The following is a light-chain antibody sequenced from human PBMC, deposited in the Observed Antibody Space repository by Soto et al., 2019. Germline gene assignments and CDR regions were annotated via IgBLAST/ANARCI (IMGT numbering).Light chain of an antibody. CDR1: SSDVGGYNY. CDR2: EIS. J-gene: IGLJ2*01. Sequence: QSALTQPPSASGSPGQSVTISCTGTSSDVGGYNYVCWYQQHPAKAPKLMIYEISKRPSGVPGRFSGSTSGNTASLTVSGLQAEDEAYYCCSSYAGSNNLVFGGGTKLTVL. V-gene: IGLV2-8*01. CDR3: SSYAGSNNLV.